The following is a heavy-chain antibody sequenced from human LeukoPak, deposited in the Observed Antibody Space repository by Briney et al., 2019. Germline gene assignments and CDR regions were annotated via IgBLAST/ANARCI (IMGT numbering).Heavy chain of an antibody. Sequence: GGSLTLSCAASGFGFSRTWMSWFRQAPGKGPEWVANIEPDGNEKGYVNSVKGRFTISRDNAKNSLSLEMNSLRVEDTAVYYCARAYYWGQGTLVTVSS. D-gene: IGHD2-21*01. V-gene: IGHV3-7*01. CDR1: GFGFSRTW. J-gene: IGHJ4*02. CDR2: IEPDGNEK. CDR3: ARAYY.